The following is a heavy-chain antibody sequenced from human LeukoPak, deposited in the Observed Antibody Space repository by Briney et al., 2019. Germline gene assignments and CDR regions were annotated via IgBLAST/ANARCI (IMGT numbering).Heavy chain of an antibody. CDR1: GFTFSSYW. D-gene: IGHD3-10*01. CDR2: INSDGSST. V-gene: IGHV3-74*01. CDR3: ARTVRGVIIMNYYYYMDV. J-gene: IGHJ6*03. Sequence: GGSLRLSCAASGFTFSSYWMHWVRQAPGKGLVWVSRINSDGSSTSYADSVKGRFTISRDNAKNSLYLQMNSLRAEDTAVYYCARTVRGVIIMNYYYYMDVWGKGTTVSISS.